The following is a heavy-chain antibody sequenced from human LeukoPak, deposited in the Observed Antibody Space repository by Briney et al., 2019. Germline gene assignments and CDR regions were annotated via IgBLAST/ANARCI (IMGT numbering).Heavy chain of an antibody. V-gene: IGHV3-43D*03. D-gene: IGHD3-16*01. CDR3: ARGAPGGDYFDY. Sequence: GGSLRLSCAASGFTFDDYAMHWVRQAPGKGLEWVSLISWDGGSTYYADSVKGRFTISRDNAKNSLYLQMNSLRAEDTAVYYCARGAPGGDYFDYWGQGTLVTVSS. CDR2: ISWDGGST. J-gene: IGHJ4*02. CDR1: GFTFDDYA.